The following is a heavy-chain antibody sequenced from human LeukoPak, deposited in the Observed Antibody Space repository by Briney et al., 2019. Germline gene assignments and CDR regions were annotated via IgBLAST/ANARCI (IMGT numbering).Heavy chain of an antibody. CDR3: AGGIRYCSSTSCGSSMDV. Sequence: SETLSLTCTVSGGSISSSSYYWGWIRQPPGKGLEWIGSIYYSGSTYYNPSLKSRVTISVDTSKNQFSLKLSSVTAADTAVYYCAGGIRYCSSTSCGSSMDVWGKGTTVTVSS. J-gene: IGHJ6*03. CDR1: GGSISSSSYY. CDR2: IYYSGST. V-gene: IGHV4-39*01. D-gene: IGHD2-2*01.